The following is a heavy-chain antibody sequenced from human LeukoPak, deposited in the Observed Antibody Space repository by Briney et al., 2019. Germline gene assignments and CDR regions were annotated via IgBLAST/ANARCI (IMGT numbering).Heavy chain of an antibody. V-gene: IGHV1-46*01. CDR1: GYTFTSYY. Sequence: ASVKVSCKAPGYTFTSYYMHWVRQAPGQGLEWMGVINPSDGSTTYAQKFQGRVTVTRDTSTSTVYMELSSLRSEDTAVYYCARAWRYTDWFDPWGQGTLVTVSS. CDR2: INPSDGST. D-gene: IGHD1-14*01. CDR3: ARAWRYTDWFDP. J-gene: IGHJ5*02.